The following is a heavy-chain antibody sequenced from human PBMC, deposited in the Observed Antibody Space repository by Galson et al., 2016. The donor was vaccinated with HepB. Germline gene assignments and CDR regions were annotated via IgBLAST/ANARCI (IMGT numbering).Heavy chain of an antibody. CDR2: IRTYNRNT. CDR1: GYSFTNYA. D-gene: IGHD2-15*01. Sequence: SVKVSCNASGYSFTNYAITWVRQPPGQGLVWMGWIRTYNRNTNYAQTLQGRVTMTTDTSKNTVYLELSSMRSDDTAVDNLSRRIVVAGTGVDFWGQGTLVTVSS. J-gene: IGHJ4*02. CDR3: SRRIVVAGTGVDF. V-gene: IGHV1-18*04.